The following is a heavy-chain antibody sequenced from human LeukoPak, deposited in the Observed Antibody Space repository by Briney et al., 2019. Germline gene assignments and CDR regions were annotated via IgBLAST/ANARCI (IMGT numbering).Heavy chain of an antibody. CDR1: DYTFTSYG. CDR3: ARVNLPSLAAGYFDL. Sequence: ASVKVSCKGSDYTFTSYGISWVRQAPGQGLEWMGWISAYNGNTNYAQKLQGRVTMTTDTSTSTAYMELRSLRSDDTAVYYCARVNLPSLAAGYFDLWGRGTLVTVSS. D-gene: IGHD6-13*01. J-gene: IGHJ2*01. CDR2: ISAYNGNT. V-gene: IGHV1-18*01.